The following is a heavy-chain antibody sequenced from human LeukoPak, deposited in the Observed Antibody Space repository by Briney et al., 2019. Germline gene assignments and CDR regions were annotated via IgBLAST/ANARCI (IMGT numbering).Heavy chain of an antibody. CDR1: GFTFSSYG. J-gene: IGHJ4*02. CDR3: AKTPSGWYRDPFDY. D-gene: IGHD6-19*01. Sequence: GGSLRLSCAASGFTFSSYGMHWVRQAPGKGREWVAFIRYDGSNKYYADSVKGRFTISRDNSKNTLYLQMNSLRAEDTAVYYCAKTPSGWYRDPFDYWGQGTLVTVSS. CDR2: IRYDGSNK. V-gene: IGHV3-30*02.